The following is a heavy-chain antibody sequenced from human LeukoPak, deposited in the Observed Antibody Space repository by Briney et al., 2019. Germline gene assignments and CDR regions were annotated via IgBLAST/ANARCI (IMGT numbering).Heavy chain of an antibody. V-gene: IGHV1-8*01. CDR2: MNPNSGNT. CDR1: GYTFTSYD. J-gene: IGHJ5*02. D-gene: IGHD3-10*01. Sequence: ASVKVSCKASGYTFTSYDINWVRQATGHGLERMGWMNPNSGNTGYAQKFQGRVTMTRNTSISTAYMELSSLRSEDTAVYYCARGKVGGSGSYYNEYNWFDPWGQGTLVTVSS. CDR3: ARGKVGGSGSYYNEYNWFDP.